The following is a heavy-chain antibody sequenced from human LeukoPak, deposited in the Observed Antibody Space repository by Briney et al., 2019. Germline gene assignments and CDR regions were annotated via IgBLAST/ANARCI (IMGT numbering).Heavy chain of an antibody. CDR1: GYTFTSYG. D-gene: IGHD3-10*01. J-gene: IGHJ4*02. Sequence: ASVKVSCKASGYTFTSYGISWVRQAPGQGLEWMGWISAYNGNTNYAQKFQGRVTITADESTSTAYMELSSLRSEDTAVYYCARGSGPLYGSGFYYFDYWGQGTLVTVSS. V-gene: IGHV1-18*01. CDR3: ARGSGPLYGSGFYYFDY. CDR2: ISAYNGNT.